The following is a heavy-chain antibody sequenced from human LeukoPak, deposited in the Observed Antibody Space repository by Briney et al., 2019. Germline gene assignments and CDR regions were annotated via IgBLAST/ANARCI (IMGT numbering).Heavy chain of an antibody. CDR2: ISGSVGST. CDR1: RFTFSSYA. CDR3: AKESRGWYGDY. Sequence: GGSLRHSCAASRFTFSSYATSWVRPAPRRGLEWVSAISGSVGSTYYADSAKGPFTPSRDSTKNTLYLQMNSLRAEDTAVYYCAKESRGWYGDYWGQGTLVTVSS. J-gene: IGHJ4*02. D-gene: IGHD6-19*01. V-gene: IGHV3-23*01.